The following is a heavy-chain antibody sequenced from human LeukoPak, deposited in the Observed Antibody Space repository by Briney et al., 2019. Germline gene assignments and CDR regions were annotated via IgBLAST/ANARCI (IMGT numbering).Heavy chain of an antibody. CDR1: GGSISSYY. CDR2: IYYGGST. J-gene: IGHJ4*02. V-gene: IGHV4-59*12. D-gene: IGHD2-2*01. Sequence: SETLSLSCTVSGGSISSYYWSWIRQPPGKGLEWIGYIYYGGSTYYNPSLKSRVTISEDTSKNQFSLKLSSVTAADTAVYFCAREVGYCRSSSCKYYFDFWGQGTLVTVSS. CDR3: AREVGYCRSSSCKYYFDF.